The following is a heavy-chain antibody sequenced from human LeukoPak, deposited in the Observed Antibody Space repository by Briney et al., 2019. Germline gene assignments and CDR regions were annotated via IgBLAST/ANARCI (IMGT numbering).Heavy chain of an antibody. CDR1: GFTFSDHA. D-gene: IGHD6-13*01. CDR3: AKEGGDWLTAAAGYLWYFDL. Sequence: GGSLRLSCVASGFTFSDHAVSWLRQAPGRGLEWVSAISGGSTSTYYADSVKGRFTISRDNSKNALYLQMHSLRAEDTAVYYCAKEGGDWLTAAAGYLWYFDLWGRATLVTVSS. J-gene: IGHJ2*01. V-gene: IGHV3-23*01. CDR2: ISGGSTST.